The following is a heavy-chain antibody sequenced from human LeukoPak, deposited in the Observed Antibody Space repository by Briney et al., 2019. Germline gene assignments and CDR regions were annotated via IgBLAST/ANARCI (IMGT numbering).Heavy chain of an antibody. V-gene: IGHV3-21*01. CDR2: ITSTSYI. CDR1: GFTFSTYT. Sequence: GGSLRLSCAASGFTFSTYTMNWVRQAPGKGLEWVSSITSTSYIYYSDSAKGRFTISRDDAKKSLFLQMSSLRAEDTAVYYCARDTNYYDTSGYYSGSDFDYWGQGTLVTVSS. D-gene: IGHD3-22*01. J-gene: IGHJ4*02. CDR3: ARDTNYYDTSGYYSGSDFDY.